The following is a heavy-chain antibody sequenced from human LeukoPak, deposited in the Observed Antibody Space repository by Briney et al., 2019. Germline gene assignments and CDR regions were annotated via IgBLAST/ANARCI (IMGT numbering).Heavy chain of an antibody. V-gene: IGHV3-23*01. J-gene: IGHJ4*02. Sequence: GGSLRLSCAASGFTFSSYAMSWVRQAPGKGLEWVSTISDSGGTTYYADSVKGRFTISRDNSKNTLYLQMNSLRAEDTAVYYCAKAHSSGWCDYWGQGTLVTVSS. CDR3: AKAHSSGWCDY. CDR1: GFTFSSYA. D-gene: IGHD6-19*01. CDR2: ISDSGGTT.